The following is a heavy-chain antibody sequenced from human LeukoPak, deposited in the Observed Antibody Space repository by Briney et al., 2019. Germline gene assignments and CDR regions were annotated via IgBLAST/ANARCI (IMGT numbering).Heavy chain of an antibody. CDR3: ARANHRYWGSVLL. D-gene: IGHD7-27*01. CDR2: ISYDGSNK. V-gene: IGHV3-30*04. J-gene: IGHJ4*02. Sequence: GSLRLSCAASGFMFSSYAMHWVRQAPGKGLEWVAVISYDGSNKYYADSVKGRFTISRDNSKNTLYLQMNSLRAEDTAVYYCARANHRYWGSVLLWGQGTLVTVSS. CDR1: GFMFSSYA.